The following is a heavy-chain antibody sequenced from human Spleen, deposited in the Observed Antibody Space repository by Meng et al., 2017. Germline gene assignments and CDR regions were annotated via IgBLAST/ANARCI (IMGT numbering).Heavy chain of an antibody. V-gene: IGHV4-38-2*02. J-gene: IGHJ4*02. D-gene: IGHD4-11*01. CDR1: GYSISSGYY. Sequence: SETLSLTCTVSGYSISSGYYWGWIRQPPGQGLEWIGSIYYSGSTYYNPSLKSRVTISVDKSKNQFSLKLSSVTAADSAVYYCARGPTTMAHDFDYWGQGTLVTVSS. CDR2: IYYSGST. CDR3: ARGPTTMAHDFDY.